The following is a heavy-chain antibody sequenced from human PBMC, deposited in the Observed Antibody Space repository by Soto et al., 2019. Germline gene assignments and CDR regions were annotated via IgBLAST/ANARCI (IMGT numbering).Heavy chain of an antibody. J-gene: IGHJ4*02. D-gene: IGHD6-19*01. CDR1: GSITNHH. Sequence: QVHLVQSGAEVRKPGASVNVSCQASGSITNHHMHWVRQAPGQGLEWMGIFNPSGLSTTYAQKFQGRVTITRDTSTSTVYMELSSLTSEDTAVYFCAKVTHRGPIAVAGALGSWGQGPLVIVSS. CDR2: FNPSGLST. CDR3: AKVTHRGPIAVAGALGS. V-gene: IGHV1-46*01.